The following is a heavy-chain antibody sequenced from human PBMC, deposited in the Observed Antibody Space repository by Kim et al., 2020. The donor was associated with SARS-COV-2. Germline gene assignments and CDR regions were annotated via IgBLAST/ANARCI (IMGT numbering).Heavy chain of an antibody. V-gene: IGHV4-39*01. CDR3: ANSGGRRSNPLSYYYYGSDV. CDR2: IYYSGST. J-gene: IGHJ6*02. D-gene: IGHD4-17*01. CDR1: GGSISSSSYY. Sequence: SETLSLTCTVSGGSISSSSYYWGWIRQPPGKGLEWIGSIYYSGSTYYNPSLKSRVTISVDTSKNQFSLKLSSVTAADTAVYYCANSGGRRSNPLSYYYYGSDVWGQVTTVTVSS.